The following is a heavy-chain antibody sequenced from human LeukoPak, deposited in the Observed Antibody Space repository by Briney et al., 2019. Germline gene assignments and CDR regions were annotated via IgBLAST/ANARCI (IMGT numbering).Heavy chain of an antibody. CDR2: ISYDGSNK. CDR3: ARDAVAGTSFAFDI. CDR1: GFTFSSYA. J-gene: IGHJ3*02. D-gene: IGHD6-19*01. V-gene: IGHV3-30-3*01. Sequence: GRSLRLSCAASGFTFSSYAMHWVRQAPGKGLEWVAVISYDGSNKYYADSVKGRFTISSDNSKNTLYLQMNSLRAEDTAVYYCARDAVAGTSFAFDIWGQGTMVTVSS.